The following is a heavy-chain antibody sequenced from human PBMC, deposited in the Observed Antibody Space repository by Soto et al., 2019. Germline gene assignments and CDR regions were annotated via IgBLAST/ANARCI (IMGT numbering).Heavy chain of an antibody. CDR3: ARHGPLTNNGNQLNC. CDR2: IYYNGNT. D-gene: IGHD1-1*01. V-gene: IGHV4-39*01. CDR1: GGSISSSPYY. Sequence: QLQLQESGPGLVEPSETLSLTCTVSGGSISSSPYYWAWIRQPPGKGLQWIGNIYYNGNTFYNPSLKSRVARSIDTSKNQFSLRLSSVTASDTAVYYCARHGPLTNNGNQLNCWGQGTLVTVSS. J-gene: IGHJ4*02.